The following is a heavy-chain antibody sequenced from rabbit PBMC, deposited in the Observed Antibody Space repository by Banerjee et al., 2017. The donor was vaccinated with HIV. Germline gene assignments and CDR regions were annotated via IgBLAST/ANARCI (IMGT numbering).Heavy chain of an antibody. Sequence: SWVNGRFTISSDNAQNTVDLQMNSLTAADMATYFCARDLGGVIGWNFGLWGPGTLVTVS. V-gene: IGHV1S8*01. D-gene: IGHD1-1*01. CDR3: ARDLGGVIGWNFGL. J-gene: IGHJ4*01.